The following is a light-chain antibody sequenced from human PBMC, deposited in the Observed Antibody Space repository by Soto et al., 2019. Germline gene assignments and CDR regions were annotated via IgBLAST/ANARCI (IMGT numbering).Light chain of an antibody. CDR3: QQRSNWPYT. CDR2: DAS. CDR1: QSVSSY. J-gene: IGKJ2*01. Sequence: EIVLTQSPATLSLSPGERATLSCRASQSVSSYLAWYQQKPGQAPRLLIYDASNRATGIPARFSGSGSGTDFTLTISSPEPQDFAVYYCQQRSNWPYTFGQGTMLEIK. V-gene: IGKV3-11*01.